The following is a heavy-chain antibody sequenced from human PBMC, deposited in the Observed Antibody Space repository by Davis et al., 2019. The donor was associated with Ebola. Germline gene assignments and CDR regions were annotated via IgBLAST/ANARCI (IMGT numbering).Heavy chain of an antibody. CDR3: ARVAYDFWSGYDY. D-gene: IGHD3-3*01. V-gene: IGHV1-18*04. CDR2: IRAYNGNT. CDR1: GYTFTNYG. Sequence: AASVKVSCKASGYTFTNYGITWVRQAPGQGLEWMGWIRAYNGNTNYAQKLQGRVTMTTDTSTSTAYMELSSLRSEDTAVYYCARVAYDFWSGYDYWGQGTLVTVSS. J-gene: IGHJ4*02.